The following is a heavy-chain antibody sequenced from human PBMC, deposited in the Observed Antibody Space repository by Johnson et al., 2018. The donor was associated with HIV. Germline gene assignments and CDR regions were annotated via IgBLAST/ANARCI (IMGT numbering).Heavy chain of an antibody. CDR2: INWSGASA. CDR1: GFSFDDYG. D-gene: IGHD3-16*01. CDR3: SKGGGGLSFDALDI. V-gene: IGHV3-20*04. J-gene: IGHJ3*02. Sequence: VQLVESGGGVVRPGGSLRLSCAASGFSFDDYGMSWVRQAPGKGLEWVSGINWSGASAGYADSVKGRFTISRDNSKNPLYLQMNSRRAEDTAVYYCSKGGGGLSFDALDIWGQGTMVTVSS.